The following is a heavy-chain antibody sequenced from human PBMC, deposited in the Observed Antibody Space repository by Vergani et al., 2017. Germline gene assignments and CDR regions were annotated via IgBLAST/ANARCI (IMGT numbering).Heavy chain of an antibody. CDR1: GGTFSSYT. D-gene: IGHD2-21*01. Sequence: QVQLVQSGAEVKKPGSSVKVSCKASGGTFSSYTISWVRQAPGQGLEWMGRIIPILGIANYAQKFQGRVAITADKSTSTADMELSSLRSEDTAVYYCARDWAIPGGYYYVDVWGKGTTVTVSS. CDR3: ARDWAIPGGYYYVDV. V-gene: IGHV1-69*02. CDR2: IIPILGIA. J-gene: IGHJ6*03.